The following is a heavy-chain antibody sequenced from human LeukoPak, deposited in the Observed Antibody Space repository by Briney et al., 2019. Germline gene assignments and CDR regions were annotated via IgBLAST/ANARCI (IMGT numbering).Heavy chain of an antibody. CDR3: AADPRGRTMFGFDV. V-gene: IGHV1-58*02. D-gene: IGHD3-10*02. CDR2: IVVGSGDT. CDR1: GFTFTSSA. J-gene: IGHJ3*01. Sequence: TSGKVSCKASGFTFTSSAMQWVRQARGQRLEWIGWIVVGSGDTNYAQKFQERVTITRDMSTSTAYMELSSLTSQDTAVYYCAADPRGRTMFGFDVWGQGTMVTVSS.